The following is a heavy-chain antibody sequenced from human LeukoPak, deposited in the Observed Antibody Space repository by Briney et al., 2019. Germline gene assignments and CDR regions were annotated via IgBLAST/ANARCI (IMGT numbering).Heavy chain of an antibody. D-gene: IGHD5-12*01. CDR1: GFSLSTSGVG. CDR2: SYWNDDK. CDR3: AHNPHGYAYFDY. V-gene: IGHV2-5*01. Sequence: SGPTLVHPTPPLTLTCTFSGFSLSTSGVGVGWIRQPPEKALEWLALSYWNDDKRYNPSLKIRLSITNDTSKNQLLLTMTNMDPVDTATYYCAHNPHGYAYFDYWGQGTLVTVSS. J-gene: IGHJ4*02.